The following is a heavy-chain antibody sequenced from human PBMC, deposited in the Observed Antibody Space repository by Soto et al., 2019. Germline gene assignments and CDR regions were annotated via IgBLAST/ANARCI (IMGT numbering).Heavy chain of an antibody. Sequence: EVQLVESGGGLVQPGGSLRLSCAASGFTVSSNYMSWVRXXXXXXLEWVSFIYSDGSTYYADSVKGRFTISRDNSKNTXXXXXXXXXXXXTXVYYCXSXXXLSGYHFDYWGQGTLVTVSS. CDR1: GFTVSSNY. D-gene: IGHD3-10*01. CDR2: IYSDGST. J-gene: IGHJ4*02. CDR3: XSXXXLSGYHFDY. V-gene: IGHV3-66*01.